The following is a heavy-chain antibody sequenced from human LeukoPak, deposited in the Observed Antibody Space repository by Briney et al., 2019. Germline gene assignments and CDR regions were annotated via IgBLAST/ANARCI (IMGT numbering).Heavy chain of an antibody. Sequence: GGSLRLSCAASGFTFSTYGMHWVRQAPGKGLEWVAFIRYDGGNKRYADSVKGRFTISRDNSNNTLYVQMNSLRAEDTAVYYCARDRAYDREFDSWGQGTLVTVSS. J-gene: IGHJ4*02. V-gene: IGHV3-30*02. CDR2: IRYDGGNK. CDR3: ARDRAYDREFDS. CDR1: GFTFSTYG. D-gene: IGHD3-3*01.